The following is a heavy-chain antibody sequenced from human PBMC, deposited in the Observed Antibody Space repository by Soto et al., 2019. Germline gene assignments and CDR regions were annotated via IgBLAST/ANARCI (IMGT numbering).Heavy chain of an antibody. CDR1: GFTFSSYW. CDR2: INSDGSST. J-gene: IGHJ6*02. CDR3: ARNDYSNYPYYYYYYYGMDV. D-gene: IGHD4-4*01. Sequence: GGSLRLSCAASGFTFSSYWMHWVRQAPGKGLVWVSRINSDGSSTSYADSVKGRFTISRDNAKNTLYLQMNSLRAEDTAVYYCARNDYSNYPYYYYYYYGMDVWGQGTTVTVSS. V-gene: IGHV3-74*01.